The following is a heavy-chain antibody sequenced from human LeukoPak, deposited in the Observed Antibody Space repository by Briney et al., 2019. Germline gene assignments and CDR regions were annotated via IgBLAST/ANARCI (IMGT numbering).Heavy chain of an antibody. J-gene: IGHJ4*02. V-gene: IGHV4-39*01. CDR3: ARGFTAAAGY. D-gene: IGHD6-13*01. CDR1: GGSISSYY. CDR2: IYYSGST. Sequence: KPSETLSLTCTVSGGSISSYYWGWIRQPPGKGVEWIGSIYYSGSTYYNPSLKSRVTISVDTSKNQFSLKLSSVTAADTAVYYCARGFTAAAGYWGQGTLVTVSS.